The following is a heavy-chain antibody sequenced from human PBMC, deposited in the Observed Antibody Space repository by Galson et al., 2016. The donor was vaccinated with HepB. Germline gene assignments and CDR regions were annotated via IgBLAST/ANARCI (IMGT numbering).Heavy chain of an antibody. CDR1: GSTVSSNY. V-gene: IGHV3-66*02. D-gene: IGHD4-17*01. CDR2: IYSGGTT. J-gene: IGHJ4*02. CDR3: ARGVYGDHGWFDY. Sequence: SLRLSCAASGSTVSSNYMTWVRQAPGKGLESVSVIYSGGTTYYADSVKGRFTISRDNSKNTLFLQMNTLRAEDTAVYYCARGVYGDHGWFDYWGQGTLVTVSS.